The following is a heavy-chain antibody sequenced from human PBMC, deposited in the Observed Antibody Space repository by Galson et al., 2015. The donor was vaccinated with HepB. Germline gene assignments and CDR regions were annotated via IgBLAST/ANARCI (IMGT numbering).Heavy chain of an antibody. CDR1: GFIFSDYY. V-gene: IGHV3-11*01. CDR2: ISSSGSII. CDR3: ARGRFYYQSSDYTRFDP. J-gene: IGHJ5*02. D-gene: IGHD3-22*01. Sequence: SLRLSCAASGFIFSDYYMSWIRQAPGKGLEWVSSISSSGSIIYYADSVKGRFTISRDNAKNSLYLQMNSLRAEDTAVHYCARGRFYYQSSDYTRFDPWGQGTLVTVSS.